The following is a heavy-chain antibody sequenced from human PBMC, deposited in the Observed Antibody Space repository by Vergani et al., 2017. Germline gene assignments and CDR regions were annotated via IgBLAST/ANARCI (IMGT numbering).Heavy chain of an antibody. CDR2: IKSDGSIT. CDR1: GFSFSGYW. CDR3: VKDTGIQLWQHFES. V-gene: IGHV3-74*01. J-gene: IGHJ4*02. D-gene: IGHD3-16*01. Sequence: EVQLVESGGGLIHPGGSLRLSCEGSGFSFSGYWMHWVRQSPEKGLVWVSRIKSDGSITNYADSVKGRFTISRDNAKNTLYLQMNNLRPEDTAFYYCVKDTGIQLWQHFESWGQGILVTVSS.